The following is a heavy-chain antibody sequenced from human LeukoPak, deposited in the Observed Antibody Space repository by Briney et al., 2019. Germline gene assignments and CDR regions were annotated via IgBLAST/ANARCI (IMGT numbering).Heavy chain of an antibody. J-gene: IGHJ4*02. CDR3: ARATTIFGVVTGADLGY. D-gene: IGHD3-3*01. CDR1: GYTFTGYY. Sequence: ASVKVSCKASGYTFTGYYMHWVRQAPGQGLEWMGRINPNSGGTNYAQKFQGRVTMARDTSISTAYMELSRLRSDDTAVYYCARATTIFGVVTGADLGYWGQGTLVTVSS. V-gene: IGHV1-2*06. CDR2: INPNSGGT.